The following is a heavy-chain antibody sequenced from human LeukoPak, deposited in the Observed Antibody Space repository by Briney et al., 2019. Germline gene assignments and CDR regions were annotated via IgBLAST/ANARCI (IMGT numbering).Heavy chain of an antibody. V-gene: IGHV3-23*01. CDR1: GFTFRSHA. Sequence: GGSLRLSCAASGFTFRSHAMSWVRQAPGKGLEWVSGLIENGATTYYADSVKGRFSISRDNSMNTVYLQMNNLRAEDTAVYYCVKDYRVGSSPAFGDFWGQGTLVTVSS. J-gene: IGHJ4*02. D-gene: IGHD1-26*01. CDR2: LIENGATT. CDR3: VKDYRVGSSPAFGDF.